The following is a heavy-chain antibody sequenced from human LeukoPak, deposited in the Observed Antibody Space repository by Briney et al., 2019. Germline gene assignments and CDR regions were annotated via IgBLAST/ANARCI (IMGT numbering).Heavy chain of an antibody. V-gene: IGHV3-74*01. CDR1: GFTFSSYW. Sequence: PGGSLRLSCAASGFTFSSYWMHWVRQAPGKGLVWVSRINSDGSSTTYADSVKGRFTISRDNAKNMLYPQMNSLRVEDTALYYCSRGGSGNYRYDYWGQGTLVTVSS. CDR2: INSDGSST. J-gene: IGHJ4*02. CDR3: SRGGSGNYRYDY. D-gene: IGHD1-26*01.